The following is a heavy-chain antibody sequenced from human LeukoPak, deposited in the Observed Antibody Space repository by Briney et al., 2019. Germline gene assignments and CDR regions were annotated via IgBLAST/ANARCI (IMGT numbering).Heavy chain of an antibody. Sequence: GTSLRLSCAASGFTFGNSGMHWVRQAPGKGLECVAVISYDGSNKYYGDSVKGRFTISRDNSKNTLYLDMNSLRAEDTAVYYCAKDGGSYRFLQLDYWGQGALVTVSS. D-gene: IGHD1-26*01. V-gene: IGHV3-30*18. J-gene: IGHJ4*02. CDR1: GFTFGNSG. CDR2: ISYDGSNK. CDR3: AKDGGSYRFLQLDY.